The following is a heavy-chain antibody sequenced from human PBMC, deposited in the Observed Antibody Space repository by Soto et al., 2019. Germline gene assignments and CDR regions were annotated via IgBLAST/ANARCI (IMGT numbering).Heavy chain of an antibody. V-gene: IGHV2-5*02. CDR1: GFSLTTRGPG. Sequence: QITLKESGPPLVKPTQTLTLTCTLSGFSLTTRGPGVGWIRQPPGKALEWLAVIYWDEDKRYSPSLKNRLTITKDTSKHQVVLTLTNMAPVDTATYYCAHTDYYGSWNFGYWGQGTLVTVSS. D-gene: IGHD3-10*01. CDR3: AHTDYYGSWNFGY. J-gene: IGHJ4*02. CDR2: IYWDEDK.